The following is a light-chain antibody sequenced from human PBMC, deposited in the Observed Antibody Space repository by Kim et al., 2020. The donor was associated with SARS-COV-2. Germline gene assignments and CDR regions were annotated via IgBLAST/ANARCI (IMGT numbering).Light chain of an antibody. J-gene: IGLJ3*02. CDR2: EVS. V-gene: IGLV2-23*02. Sequence: QSFTFSCTGTSRDVGNYNLVSWYQQRPGKAPTLIIFEVSKRPSGVSNRFSGSKSGDTASLTISGLQAEDERDYYCCSYAGSSTFVVFGGGTQLTVL. CDR3: CSYAGSSTFVV. CDR1: SRDVGNYNL.